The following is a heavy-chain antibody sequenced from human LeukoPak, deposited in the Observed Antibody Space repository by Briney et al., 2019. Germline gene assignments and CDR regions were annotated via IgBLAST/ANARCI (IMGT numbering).Heavy chain of an antibody. CDR2: IYPGDSDT. D-gene: IGHD2-2*01. Sequence: KPGESLKISCKGSGYSFTSYWIGWVRQMPGKGLGWMGIIYPGDSDTRYSPSFQGQVTISADKSISTAYLQWSSLKASDTAMYYCARGGYCSSTSCYPYYFDYWGQGTLVTVSS. J-gene: IGHJ4*02. CDR1: GYSFTSYW. CDR3: ARGGYCSSTSCYPYYFDY. V-gene: IGHV5-51*03.